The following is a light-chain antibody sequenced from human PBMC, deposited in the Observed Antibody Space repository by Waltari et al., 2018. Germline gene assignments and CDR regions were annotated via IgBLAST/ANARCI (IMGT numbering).Light chain of an antibody. CDR2: GAS. CDR1: QSVSRSY. CDR3: QQYGSSPYT. J-gene: IGKJ2*01. V-gene: IGKV3-20*01. Sequence: EIVLTQSPGTLSLSPGERATLPCRASQSVSRSYLAWYQQKPGQAPRRLIDGASSRATGIPDRFSGSGSGTDFTLTISRLEPEDFAVYYCQQYGSSPYTFGQGTKLEIK.